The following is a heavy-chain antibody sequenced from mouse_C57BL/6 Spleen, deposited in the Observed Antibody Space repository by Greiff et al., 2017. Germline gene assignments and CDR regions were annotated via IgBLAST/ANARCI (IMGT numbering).Heavy chain of an antibody. CDR2: IYPGSGST. J-gene: IGHJ4*01. Sequence: VQLQQPGAELVKPGASVKMSCKASGYTFTSYWITWVKQRPGQGLEWIGDIYPGSGSTNYNEKFKSKATLTVDTSSSTAYMQLSSLTSEDSAVYYCARSPDSSGYYYAMDYWGQGTSVTVSS. CDR3: ARSPDSSGYYYAMDY. CDR1: GYTFTSYW. D-gene: IGHD3-2*02. V-gene: IGHV1-55*01.